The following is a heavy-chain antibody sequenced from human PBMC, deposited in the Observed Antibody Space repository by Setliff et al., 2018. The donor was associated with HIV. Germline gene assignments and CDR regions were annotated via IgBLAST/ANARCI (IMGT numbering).Heavy chain of an antibody. CDR2: IYTSGST. J-gene: IGHJ4*02. V-gene: IGHV4-61*02. Sequence: SETLSLTCTVSGGSISSGSYYWSWIRQPAGKGLEWIGRIYTSGSTNYNPSLKSRVTISVDTSKNQFSLKLSSVTAADTAVYYCARGDILTGYYLGTPFDYWGQGTLVTVSS. D-gene: IGHD3-9*01. CDR3: ARGDILTGYYLGTPFDY. CDR1: GGSISSGSYY.